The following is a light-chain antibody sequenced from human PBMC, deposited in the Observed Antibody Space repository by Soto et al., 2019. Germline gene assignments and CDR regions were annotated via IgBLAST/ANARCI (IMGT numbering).Light chain of an antibody. CDR3: QQYNSYVTWT. V-gene: IGKV1-5*01. J-gene: IGKJ1*01. Sequence: DIQMTQSPSTLSASVGDRVTITCRASQSISSWLAWYQQKPGKAPKLLIYDASSLESGVPSRFSGSGSGTKFTLTISSLQPDDFATYYCQQYNSYVTWTFGQGTKVEIK. CDR2: DAS. CDR1: QSISSW.